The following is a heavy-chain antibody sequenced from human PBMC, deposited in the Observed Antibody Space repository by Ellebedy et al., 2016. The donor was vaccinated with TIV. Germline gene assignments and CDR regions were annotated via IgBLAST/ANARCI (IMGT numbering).Heavy chain of an antibody. V-gene: IGHV3-30*03. Sequence: GESLKISCAASGFTFSSYDMHWVRQAPGKGLEWVALISYDANNKYYADSVKGRFTISRDNANSSLFLEMNSLRAEDTAVYYCARGVGSGLYRHYYGMDVWGQGTTVTVSS. J-gene: IGHJ6*02. CDR1: GFTFSSYD. D-gene: IGHD6-19*01. CDR3: ARGVGSGLYRHYYGMDV. CDR2: ISYDANNK.